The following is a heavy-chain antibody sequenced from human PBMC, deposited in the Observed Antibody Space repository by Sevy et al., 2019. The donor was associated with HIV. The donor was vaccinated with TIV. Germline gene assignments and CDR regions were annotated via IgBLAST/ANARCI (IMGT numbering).Heavy chain of an antibody. D-gene: IGHD3-10*01. Sequence: GGSLRLSCAASGFIFSTYNMNWVRQAPGKGLEWVSSISHSSTYIYYTDSLKGRFTVSRDNAKNSLWLQMDSLRADDTAIYYCAKGMTYYEIWGQGTMVTVSS. J-gene: IGHJ3*02. V-gene: IGHV3-21*04. CDR3: AKGMTYYEI. CDR2: ISHSSTYI. CDR1: GFIFSTYN.